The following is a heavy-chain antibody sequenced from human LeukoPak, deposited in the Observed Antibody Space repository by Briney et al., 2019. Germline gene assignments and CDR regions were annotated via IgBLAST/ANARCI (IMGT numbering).Heavy chain of an antibody. Sequence: ASVKVSCKASGYTFTGYYMHWVRQAPGQGLEWMGWINPNGGGTNYAQKFQGRVTMTRDTSISTAYMELSRLRSDDTAVYYCARVPLHYYGSGSYHFDYWGQGTLVTVSS. CDR2: INPNGGGT. J-gene: IGHJ4*02. CDR1: GYTFTGYY. V-gene: IGHV1-2*02. D-gene: IGHD3-10*01. CDR3: ARVPLHYYGSGSYHFDY.